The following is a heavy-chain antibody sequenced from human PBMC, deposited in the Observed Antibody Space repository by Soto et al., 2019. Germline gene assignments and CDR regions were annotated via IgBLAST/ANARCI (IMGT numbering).Heavy chain of an antibody. V-gene: IGHV3-21*01. CDR2: ISSSSSYI. CDR3: ARVRSGYALPPDQQELLDY. Sequence: GGSLRLSCAASGFTFSSYSMNWVRQAPGKGLEWVSSISSSSSYIYYADSVKGRFTISRDNAKNSLYLQMNSLRAEDTAVYYCARVRSGYALPPDQQELLDYWGQGTLVTVS. D-gene: IGHD5-12*01. J-gene: IGHJ4*02. CDR1: GFTFSSYS.